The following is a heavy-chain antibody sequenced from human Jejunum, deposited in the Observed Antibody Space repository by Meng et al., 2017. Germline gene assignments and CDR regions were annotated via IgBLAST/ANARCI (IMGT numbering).Heavy chain of an antibody. CDR2: IYYGGTT. J-gene: IGHJ4*02. V-gene: IGHV4-61*01. D-gene: IGHD5-18*01. CDR1: GGSVSSVSYD. Sequence: QAHVHEAGRGLVKPWETRSLTCTGSGGSVSSVSYDLSWIRKPPGKGLEWIGYIYYGGTTNYNPVLKSRVTISADTSKNQCSLKLSSVTAADTAVYYCARGSRGYSYGWGQGTLVTVSS. CDR3: ARGSRGYSYG.